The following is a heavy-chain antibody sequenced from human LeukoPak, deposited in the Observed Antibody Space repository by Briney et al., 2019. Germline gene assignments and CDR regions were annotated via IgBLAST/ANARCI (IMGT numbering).Heavy chain of an antibody. CDR2: IYWDDDK. V-gene: IGHV2-5*02. D-gene: IGHD2-21*01. J-gene: IGHJ4*02. CDR3: AHRYQLGFVGQGIYYFDY. Sequence: SGPTLVKPTQTLTLTCTFSGFSLSTSGVGVGWIRQPPGKALEWLALIYWDDDKRYSPSLKSRLTITKDTSKNQVVLTMTNMDPVDTATYYCAHRYQLGFVGQGIYYFDYWGQGTLVTVSS. CDR1: GFSLSTSGVG.